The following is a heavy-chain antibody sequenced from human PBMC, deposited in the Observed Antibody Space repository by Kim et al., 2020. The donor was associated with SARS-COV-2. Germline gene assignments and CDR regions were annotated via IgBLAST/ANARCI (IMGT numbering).Heavy chain of an antibody. V-gene: IGHV3-30*18. D-gene: IGHD1-26*01. CDR2: ISYDGSNK. J-gene: IGHJ6*01. CDR1: GFTFSSYG. Sequence: GGSLRLSCAASGFTFSSYGMHWVRQAPGKGLEWVAVISYDGSNKYYADSVKGRFTISRDNSKNTLYLQMNSLRAEDTAVYYCAKAPVTSVGATTYYYYG. CDR3: AKAPVTSVGATTYYYYG.